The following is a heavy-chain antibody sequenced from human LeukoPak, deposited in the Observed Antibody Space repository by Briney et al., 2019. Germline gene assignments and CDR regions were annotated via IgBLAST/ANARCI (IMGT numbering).Heavy chain of an antibody. V-gene: IGHV3-23*01. J-gene: IGHJ4*02. CDR3: AKAEDPASEYYDSRNVGADY. CDR2: ISGSGGST. CDR1: GFTSSSYA. D-gene: IGHD3-22*01. Sequence: GGSLRLSCAASGFTSSSYAMSWVRQAPGKGLEWVSAISGSGGSTYYADSVKGRFTISRDNSKNTLYLQMNSLRAEDTAVYYCAKAEDPASEYYDSRNVGADYWGQGTLVTVSS.